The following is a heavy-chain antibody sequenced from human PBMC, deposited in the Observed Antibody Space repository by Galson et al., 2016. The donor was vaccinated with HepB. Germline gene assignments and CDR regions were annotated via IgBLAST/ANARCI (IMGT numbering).Heavy chain of an antibody. Sequence: SLRLSCAVSGFSLTNYEMNWVRQAPGKGLEWLSYSRYSGTVYYADSVKGRFTISRDNAENSLHLQMNNVRADDPAVYYCLRGTGKSWSAYKRSYYYTMDVWGRGTTVIVSS. CDR1: GFSLTNYE. J-gene: IGHJ6*02. CDR3: LRGTGKSWSAYKRSYYYTMDV. CDR2: SRYSGTV. V-gene: IGHV3-48*03. D-gene: IGHD1-14*01.